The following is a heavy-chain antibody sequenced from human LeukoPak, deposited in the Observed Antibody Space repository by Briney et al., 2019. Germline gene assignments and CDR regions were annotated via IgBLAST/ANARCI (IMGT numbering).Heavy chain of an antibody. CDR1: GGSINSYY. V-gene: IGHV4-59*01. CDR3: ARGRALYSSSFDY. CDR2: IYYSGST. J-gene: IGHJ4*02. D-gene: IGHD6-6*01. Sequence: GTLSLPRTVPGGSINSYYWSWIRQPPGKGLEGIGYIYYSGSTNYNPSLKSRVTISVDTSKNQFSLKLSSVTAADTAVYYCARGRALYSSSFDYWGQGTLVTVSS.